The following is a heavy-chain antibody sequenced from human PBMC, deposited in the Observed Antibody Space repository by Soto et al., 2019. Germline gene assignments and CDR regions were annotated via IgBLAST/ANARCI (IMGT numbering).Heavy chain of an antibody. V-gene: IGHV5-51*01. CDR1: GFSFTTYW. D-gene: IGHD3-10*01. CDR3: AIISLARGPTGSMDV. Sequence: GESLKISCMGSGFSFTTYWIAWVRQMPGKGLECMGIIYPGDSDTRYSPSFQGQVTISADKSINTAYLQWSSLKASDTAMYYCAIISLARGPTGSMDVWGQGTTVTVSS. J-gene: IGHJ6*02. CDR2: IYPGDSDT.